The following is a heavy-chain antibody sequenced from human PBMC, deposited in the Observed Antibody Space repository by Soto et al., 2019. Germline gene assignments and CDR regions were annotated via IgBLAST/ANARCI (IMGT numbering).Heavy chain of an antibody. D-gene: IGHD3-3*01. V-gene: IGHV1-18*04. J-gene: IGHJ5*02. CDR3: AIFWSGGNWFDP. Sequence: GASVKVSFKASGYTFTSYGISWVRQAPGQGLEWMGWISAYNGNTNYAQKLQGRVTMTTDTSTSTAYMELRSLRSDDTAVYYCAIFWSGGNWFDPWGQGTLVTVSS. CDR1: GYTFTSYG. CDR2: ISAYNGNT.